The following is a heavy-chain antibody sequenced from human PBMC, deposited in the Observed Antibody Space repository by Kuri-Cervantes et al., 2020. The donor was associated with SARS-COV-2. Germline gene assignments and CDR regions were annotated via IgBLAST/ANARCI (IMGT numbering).Heavy chain of an antibody. CDR1: AFTFSTYW. J-gene: IGHJ6*02. V-gene: IGHV3-7*04. CDR3: AREIVVVPTTVRGSDHYYAMDV. CDR2: INQDGSEN. D-gene: IGHD2-2*01. Sequence: GESLKISCAASAFTFSTYWMTWVRQAPGKGLECVANINQDGSENYYVDSVKGRFTISRDNAKNSLYLQMNSLRAEDTAVYYCAREIVVVPTTVRGSDHYYAMDVWGRGTTVTVSS.